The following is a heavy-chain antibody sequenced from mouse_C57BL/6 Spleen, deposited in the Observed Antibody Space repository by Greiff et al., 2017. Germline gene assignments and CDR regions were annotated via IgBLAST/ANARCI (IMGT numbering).Heavy chain of an antibody. J-gene: IGHJ1*03. D-gene: IGHD1-1*01. CDR3: ARYGGSSPWYFDV. CDR2: IDPNSGGT. CDR1: GYTFTSYW. Sequence: QVQLKQPGAELVKPGASVKLSCKASGYTFTSYWMHWVKQRPGRGLEWIGRIDPNSGGTKSNEKFKSKATLTVDKPSSTAYMQLSSLTSEDSAVYYCARYGGSSPWYFDVWGTGTTVTVSS. V-gene: IGHV1-72*01.